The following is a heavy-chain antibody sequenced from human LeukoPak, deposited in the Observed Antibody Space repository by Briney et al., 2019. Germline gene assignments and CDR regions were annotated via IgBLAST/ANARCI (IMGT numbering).Heavy chain of an antibody. V-gene: IGHV4-4*07. Sequence: PSETLSLTCTVSGGSISSYYWSWIRQPAGKGLEWIGRIYTSGSTNYNPSLKSRVTMPVDTSKNQFSLRLSSVTAADTAIYYCASLRGAYYMDVWGKGTTVTVSS. CDR2: IYTSGST. D-gene: IGHD3-10*01. CDR1: GGSISSYY. CDR3: ASLRGAYYMDV. J-gene: IGHJ6*03.